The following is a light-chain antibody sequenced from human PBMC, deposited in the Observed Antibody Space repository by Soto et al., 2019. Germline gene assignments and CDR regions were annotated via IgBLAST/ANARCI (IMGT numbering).Light chain of an antibody. CDR1: HSISSS. V-gene: IGKV1-5*03. CDR3: QQYDSYWT. CDR2: EAS. J-gene: IGKJ1*01. Sequence: DIQMTQSPSTLSASVGDRVTITCRASHSISSSLAWYQQKPGKAPKVLIYEASNLERGVPARFSGGGFGTDFTLTISSLQPDDFATYYRQQYDSYWTFGQGTKVEIK.